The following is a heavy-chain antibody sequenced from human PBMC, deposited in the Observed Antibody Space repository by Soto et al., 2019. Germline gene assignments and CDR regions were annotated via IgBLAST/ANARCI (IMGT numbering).Heavy chain of an antibody. Sequence: TGGSLRLSCSGSGFTFTSYWMFWVRQAPGKGLVWVSHINFNGTITSYADSVEGRFTISRDNAKKTLHLQMNSLRVEDTAVYYCARGGVAAGFDYWGQGRLVTVSS. CDR1: GFTFTSYW. CDR3: ARGGVAAGFDY. CDR2: INFNGTIT. J-gene: IGHJ4*02. D-gene: IGHD6-25*01. V-gene: IGHV3-74*01.